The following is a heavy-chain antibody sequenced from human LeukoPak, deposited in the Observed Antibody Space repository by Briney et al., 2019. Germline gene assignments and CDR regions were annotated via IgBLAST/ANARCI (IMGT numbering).Heavy chain of an antibody. Sequence: ASVKVSCKASGDTFTTYTIHWVRQAPGQRLEWMGWIDAGNGNTKYSQKFQGRVTITRDTSATTTYMELSSLRSEDTAVYYCASKLAARPDNWFDPWGQGTLVTVSS. CDR3: ASKLAARPDNWFDP. J-gene: IGHJ5*02. CDR1: GDTFTTYT. CDR2: IDAGNGNT. D-gene: IGHD6-6*01. V-gene: IGHV1-3*01.